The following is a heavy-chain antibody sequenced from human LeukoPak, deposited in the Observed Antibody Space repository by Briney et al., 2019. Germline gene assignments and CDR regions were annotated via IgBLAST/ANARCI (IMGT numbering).Heavy chain of an antibody. CDR3: ARHALTWAVATHYFDY. CDR2: IYYSGST. CDR1: GCSISSGYY. D-gene: IGHD6-19*01. V-gene: IGHV4-38-2*01. Sequence: PSETLSLTCAVSGCSISSGYYWGWIRQPPGKGLEWIGSIYYSGSTYYNPSLKSRVTMSVDTSKNQFSLKLSSVTAADTAVYYCARHALTWAVATHYFDYCGQGTLVTVSS. J-gene: IGHJ4*02.